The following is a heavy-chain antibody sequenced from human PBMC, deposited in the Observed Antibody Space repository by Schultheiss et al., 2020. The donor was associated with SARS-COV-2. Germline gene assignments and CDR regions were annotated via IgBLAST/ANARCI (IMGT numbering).Heavy chain of an antibody. CDR1: GFTFSNAW. CDR3: AKDADPRWYVWGSYRSQGFDY. Sequence: GGSLRLSCAASGFTFSNAWMSWVRQAPGKGLEWVSAISGSGGSTYYADSVKGRFTISRDNSKNTLYLQMNSLRAEDTAVYYCAKDADPRWYVWGSYRSQGFDYWGQGTLVTVSS. CDR2: ISGSGGST. V-gene: IGHV3-23*01. J-gene: IGHJ4*02. D-gene: IGHD3-16*02.